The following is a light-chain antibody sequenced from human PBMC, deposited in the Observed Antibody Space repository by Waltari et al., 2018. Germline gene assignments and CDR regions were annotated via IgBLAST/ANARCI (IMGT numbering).Light chain of an antibody. Sequence: QSALTQPASVSGSPGQSITTSCTGTRSAVRDNNYVSWYQQFPGNAPQLIIYDVSNRPSGVSNRFSGSKSGNTASLTISGLQAEDEADYSCTTHTSSSTYVFGTGTKVSVL. J-gene: IGLJ1*01. V-gene: IGLV2-14*01. CDR2: DVS. CDR3: TTHTSSSTYV. CDR1: RSAVRDNNY.